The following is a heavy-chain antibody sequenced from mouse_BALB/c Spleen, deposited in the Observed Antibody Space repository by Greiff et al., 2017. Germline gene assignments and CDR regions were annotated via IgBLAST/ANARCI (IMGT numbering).Heavy chain of an antibody. Sequence: VQLQQSGTVLARPGASVKMSCKASGYTFTSYWMHWVKQRPGQGLEWIGAIYPGNSDTSYNQKFKGKAKLTAVTSTSTAYMELSSLTNEDSAVYYCTSYDGYFWFAYWGQGTLVTVSA. V-gene: IGHV1-5*01. J-gene: IGHJ3*01. CDR1: GYTFTSYW. D-gene: IGHD2-3*01. CDR3: TSYDGYFWFAY. CDR2: IYPGNSDT.